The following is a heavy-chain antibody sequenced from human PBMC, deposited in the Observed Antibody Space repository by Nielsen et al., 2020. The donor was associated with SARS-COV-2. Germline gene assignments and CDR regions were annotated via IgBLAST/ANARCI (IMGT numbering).Heavy chain of an antibody. CDR3: ARVSPPPRFGEFQASVFDY. Sequence: SETLSLTCTVSGGSISSGGYYWSWIRQHPGKGLEWIGYIYYSGSTYYNPSLKSRVTISVDTSKNQFSLKLSSVTAADTAVYYCARVSPPPRFGEFQASVFDYWGQGTLVTVSS. J-gene: IGHJ4*02. D-gene: IGHD3-10*01. V-gene: IGHV4-31*03. CDR2: IYYSGST. CDR1: GGSISSGGYY.